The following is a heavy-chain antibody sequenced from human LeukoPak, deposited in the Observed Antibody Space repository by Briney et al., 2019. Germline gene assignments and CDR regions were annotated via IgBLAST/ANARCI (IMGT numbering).Heavy chain of an antibody. V-gene: IGHV4-61*02. CDR1: GGSISSGGYY. CDR3: ARSYSSSSVVSYYYYYMDV. CDR2: IYASGST. Sequence: PSETLSLTCTVSGGSISSGGYYWTWIRQPAGKGLEWIGRIYASGSTNHNPSLKSRLTISVDTSKNQFSLNLSSVTAADTAVYYCARSYSSSSVVSYYYYYMDVWGKGTTVTVSS. D-gene: IGHD6-13*01. J-gene: IGHJ6*03.